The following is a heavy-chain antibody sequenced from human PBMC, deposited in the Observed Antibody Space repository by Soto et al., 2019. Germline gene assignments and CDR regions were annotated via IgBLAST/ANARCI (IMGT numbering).Heavy chain of an antibody. D-gene: IGHD2-2*01. Sequence: SETLSLTCTVSGGSISTYYWSWIRQPPGKGLEWIGYIYYSGSTNYNPSLKSRVTISVDTSKNQFSLKLSSVTAADTAVYYCARSQLRTCSSTSCYHLDYWGQGTLVTVSS. CDR1: GGSISTYY. V-gene: IGHV4-59*08. CDR2: IYYSGST. CDR3: ARSQLRTCSSTSCYHLDY. J-gene: IGHJ4*02.